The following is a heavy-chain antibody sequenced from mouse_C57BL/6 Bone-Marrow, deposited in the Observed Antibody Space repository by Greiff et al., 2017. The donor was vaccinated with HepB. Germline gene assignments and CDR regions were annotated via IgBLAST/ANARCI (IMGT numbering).Heavy chain of an antibody. CDR2: INPGSGGT. CDR3: ANYDDVGRDFDY. Sequence: QVQLQQSGAELVRPGTSVKVSCKASGYAFTNYLIEWVKQRPGQGLEWIGVINPGSGGTNYNEKFKGKATLTADKSSSTAYMQLSSLTSEDSSVSFCANYDDVGRDFDYWGQGTTLTVSS. J-gene: IGHJ2*01. CDR1: GYAFTNYL. V-gene: IGHV1-54*01. D-gene: IGHD2-4*01.